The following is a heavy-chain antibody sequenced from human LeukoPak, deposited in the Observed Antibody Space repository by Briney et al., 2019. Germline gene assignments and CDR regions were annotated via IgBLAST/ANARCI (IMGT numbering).Heavy chain of an antibody. Sequence: LGGSLRLSCAASGFTFSSYWMTWVRQAPGKGLEWVASIKQDGNEKYYVDSVKGRFTISRDNARNSLYLQMSSLRADDTAVYYCARDGAFRIYDYWGQGTLVTVSS. J-gene: IGHJ4*02. V-gene: IGHV3-7*01. CDR3: ARDGAFRIYDY. CDR1: GFTFSSYW. D-gene: IGHD3-3*02. CDR2: IKQDGNEK.